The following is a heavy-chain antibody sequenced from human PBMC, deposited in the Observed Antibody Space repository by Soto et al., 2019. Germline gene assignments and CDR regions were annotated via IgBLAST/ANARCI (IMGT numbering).Heavy chain of an antibody. V-gene: IGHV4-59*08. CDR3: AGQNFDWLLVN. D-gene: IGHD3-9*01. CDR2: IYYSGST. Sequence: SETLSLTCTVSGGSISSYYWSWIRQPPGKGLEWIGYIYYSGSTNYNPSLKSRVTISVDTSKNQFSLKLSSVTAADTAVYYCAGQNFDWLLVNWGQGTLVTVSS. J-gene: IGHJ4*02. CDR1: GGSISSYY.